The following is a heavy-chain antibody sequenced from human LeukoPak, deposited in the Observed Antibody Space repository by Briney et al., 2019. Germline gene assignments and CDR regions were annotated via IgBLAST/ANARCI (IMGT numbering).Heavy chain of an antibody. CDR3: ARGVQYSSNWYFDL. Sequence: PSETLSLTCAVYGESLSGYYWSWIRQPPGKGLEWIGEINHSGSTNYDPPLKSRVTISVDTSKNQFSLKLTSVTAADTAVYYCARGVQYSSNWYFDLWGRGTLVTVSS. V-gene: IGHV4-34*01. D-gene: IGHD6-13*01. J-gene: IGHJ2*01. CDR1: GESLSGYY. CDR2: INHSGST.